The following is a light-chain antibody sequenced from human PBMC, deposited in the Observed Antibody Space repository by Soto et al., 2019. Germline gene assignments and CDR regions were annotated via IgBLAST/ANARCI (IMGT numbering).Light chain of an antibody. CDR1: SNDVGGYNY. CDR3: SSYTSSNTVV. V-gene: IGLV2-14*01. CDR2: DVS. J-gene: IGLJ2*01. Sequence: QSALTQPASVSGSPGQSIAISCTGTSNDVGGYNYVSWYQQHPGKAPKLMIYDVSARPSGVSNRFSGSKSDNTASLTISGLQAEDEADYYGSSYTSSNTVVFGGGTQLTVL.